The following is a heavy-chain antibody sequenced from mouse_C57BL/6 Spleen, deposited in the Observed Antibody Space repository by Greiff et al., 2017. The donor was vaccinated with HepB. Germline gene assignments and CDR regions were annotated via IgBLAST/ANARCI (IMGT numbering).Heavy chain of an antibody. Sequence: VKLQESGPELVKPGASVKISCKASGYAFSSSWMNWVKQRPGKGLEWIGRIYPGDGDTNYNGKFKGKATLTADKSSSTAYMQLSSLTSEDSAVYFCARTYSNYEGYAMDYWGQGTSVTVSS. V-gene: IGHV1-82*01. J-gene: IGHJ4*01. CDR1: GYAFSSSW. D-gene: IGHD2-5*01. CDR2: IYPGDGDT. CDR3: ARTYSNYEGYAMDY.